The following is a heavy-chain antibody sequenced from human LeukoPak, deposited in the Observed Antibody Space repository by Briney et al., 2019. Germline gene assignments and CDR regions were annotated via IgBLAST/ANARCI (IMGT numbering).Heavy chain of an antibody. Sequence: GGSLRLSCAASGFLFTNYFMSWVRQAPGKGLEWVASIKHDGSEKYYVDSVRGRFTISRDNTMSSLYLQMSSLRAEDTAVYYCATDRGWRTSGYYLYYFEYWGQGTLVTYSS. CDR3: ATDRGWRTSGYYLYYFEY. D-gene: IGHD3-3*01. CDR2: IKHDGSEK. J-gene: IGHJ4*02. CDR1: GFLFTNYF. V-gene: IGHV3-7*01.